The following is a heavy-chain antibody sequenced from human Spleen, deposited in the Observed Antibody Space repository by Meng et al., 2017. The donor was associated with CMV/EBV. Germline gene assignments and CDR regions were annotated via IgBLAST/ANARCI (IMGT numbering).Heavy chain of an antibody. V-gene: IGHV3-11*01. CDR2: ISNSGSLI. Sequence: GESLKISCAASGFTLSDHYMSWIRQAPGKGLEWVSYISNSGSLIYYADSVKGRFTISGDNSKNTLYLQMNSLRVEDTAVYYCAKAREWFGESLDHWGQGTLVTVSS. CDR3: AKAREWFGESLDH. J-gene: IGHJ4*02. CDR1: GFTLSDHY. D-gene: IGHD3-10*01.